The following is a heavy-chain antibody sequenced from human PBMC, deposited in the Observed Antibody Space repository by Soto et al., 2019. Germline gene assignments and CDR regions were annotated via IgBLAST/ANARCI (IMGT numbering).Heavy chain of an antibody. CDR1: GYTFTGYY. V-gene: IGHV1-2*04. D-gene: IGHD3-22*01. J-gene: IGHJ4*02. CDR3: ARGGTYYYDSSGYSFFDH. CDR2: INPNSGGT. Sequence: ASVKVSCKASGYTFTGYYMHWVRQAPGQGLEWMGWINPNSGGTNYAQKFQGWVTMTRDTSISTAYMELSRLRSDDTAVYYCARGGTYYYDSSGYSFFDHWGQGTLVTVSS.